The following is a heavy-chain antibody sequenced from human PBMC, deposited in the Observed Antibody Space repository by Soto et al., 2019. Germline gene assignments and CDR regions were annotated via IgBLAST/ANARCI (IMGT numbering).Heavy chain of an antibody. Sequence: ASVKVSCKASGYTFTSYGISWVRQAPGQGLEWMGWISAYNGNTNYAQKLQGRVTMTTDTSTSTAYMELRSLRSDDTAVYYCAREEGLVVVVAATHYGMDVWRQGTTVTVSS. D-gene: IGHD2-15*01. V-gene: IGHV1-18*04. CDR3: AREEGLVVVVAATHYGMDV. CDR1: GYTFTSYG. CDR2: ISAYNGNT. J-gene: IGHJ6*02.